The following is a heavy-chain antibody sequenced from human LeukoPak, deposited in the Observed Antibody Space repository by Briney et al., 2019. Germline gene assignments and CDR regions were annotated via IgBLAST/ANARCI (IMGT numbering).Heavy chain of an antibody. CDR3: ARDRGADYLYFQH. Sequence: GGSLRLSCAASGFTFDDYGMSWVRQVPGKGLEWVSGINSNGARTGYADSVKGRFTISRDNAKNSLYLQMNSLRAEDTALYYCARDRGADYLYFQHWGQGTLVTVSS. CDR2: INSNGART. V-gene: IGHV3-20*04. D-gene: IGHD4/OR15-4a*01. J-gene: IGHJ1*01. CDR1: GFTFDDYG.